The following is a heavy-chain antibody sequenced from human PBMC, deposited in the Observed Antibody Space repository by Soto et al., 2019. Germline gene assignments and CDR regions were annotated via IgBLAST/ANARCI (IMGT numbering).Heavy chain of an antibody. CDR1: GDTFTTNF. CDR3: ASRVLCDMDV. CDR2: INPNSGAT. V-gene: IGHV1-46*01. D-gene: IGHD2-21*01. Sequence: GASVKVSCKASGDTFTTNFIHWVRQAPGQGLEWMGRINPNSGATLYAQKFQGRLTLTTDTSTSTVYLDLNGLKPEDSAVYYCASRVLCDMDVWGQGTTVTVSS. J-gene: IGHJ6*02.